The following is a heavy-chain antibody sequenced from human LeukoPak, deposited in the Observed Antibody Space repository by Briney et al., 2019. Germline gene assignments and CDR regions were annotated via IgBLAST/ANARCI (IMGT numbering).Heavy chain of an antibody. Sequence: GGSLRLSCAASGFIVSNKYMNWVRQAPGKGLEWVSVIYSGGSTYYGDSVKGRFTISRDNSKNTVYLQMNSLRVEDTAVYYCARDPWDGSENFGWGQGTTVTVSS. CDR2: IYSGGST. CDR3: ARDPWDGSENFG. J-gene: IGHJ6*02. V-gene: IGHV3-53*01. CDR1: GFIVSNKY. D-gene: IGHD2/OR15-2a*01.